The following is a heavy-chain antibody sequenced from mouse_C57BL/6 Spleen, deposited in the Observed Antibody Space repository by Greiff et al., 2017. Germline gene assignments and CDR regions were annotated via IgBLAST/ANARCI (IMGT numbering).Heavy chain of an antibody. CDR3: ARNYYGSSYYFDY. D-gene: IGHD1-1*01. CDR2: IWTGGGT. V-gene: IGHV2-9-1*01. CDR1: GFSLTSYA. Sequence: QVTLKVSGPGLVAPSQSLSITCTVSGFSLTSYAISWVRQPPGKGLEWLGVIWTGGGTNCNSALKSRLSISKDNSKSQVFLKMNSLQTDDTARYYCARNYYGSSYYFDYWGQGTTLTVSS. J-gene: IGHJ2*01.